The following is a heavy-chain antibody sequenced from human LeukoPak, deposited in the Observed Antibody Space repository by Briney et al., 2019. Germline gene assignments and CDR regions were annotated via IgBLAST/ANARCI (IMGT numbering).Heavy chain of an antibody. CDR3: ARSPGILTGYSDY. D-gene: IGHD3-9*01. Sequence: ASVTVSCKASGYTFTSYYMHWVRQAPGQGLEWMGIINPSGGSTSYAQKFQGRVTMTRDMSTSTVYMELSSLRSEDTAVYYCARSPGILTGYSDYWGQGTLVTVSS. CDR2: INPSGGST. V-gene: IGHV1-46*01. J-gene: IGHJ4*02. CDR1: GYTFTSYY.